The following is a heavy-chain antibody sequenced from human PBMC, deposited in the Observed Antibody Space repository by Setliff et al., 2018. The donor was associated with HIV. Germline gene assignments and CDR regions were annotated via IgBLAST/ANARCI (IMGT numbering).Heavy chain of an antibody. CDR3: ARAPPRITIFGVVVSSDYYNYYMDV. D-gene: IGHD3-3*01. CDR1: GYTFANYA. Sequence: ASVKVSCKASGYTFANYAMNWVRQAPGQGLEWMGWINTNTGNPTYAQGFTGRFVFSLDTSVSTAFLQISSLQAEDTAVYYCARAPPRITIFGVVVSSDYYNYYMDVWGKGTTVTVSS. CDR2: INTNTGNP. J-gene: IGHJ6*03. V-gene: IGHV7-4-1*02.